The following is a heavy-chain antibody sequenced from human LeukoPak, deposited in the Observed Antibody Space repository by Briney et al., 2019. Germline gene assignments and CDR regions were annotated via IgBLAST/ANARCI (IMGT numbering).Heavy chain of an antibody. D-gene: IGHD2-2*01. CDR3: AGFRGYCSSTSCYPAWFDP. V-gene: IGHV4-30-2*05. CDR2: IYHSGSI. J-gene: IGHJ5*02. Sequence: SETLSLTCTVSGGSISSGGYYWSWIRQPPGKGLEWIGYIYHSGSIYYNPSLKSRVTISVDTSKNQFSLKLSSVTAADTAVYYCAGFRGYCSSTSCYPAWFDPWGQGTLVTVSS. CDR1: GGSISSGGYY.